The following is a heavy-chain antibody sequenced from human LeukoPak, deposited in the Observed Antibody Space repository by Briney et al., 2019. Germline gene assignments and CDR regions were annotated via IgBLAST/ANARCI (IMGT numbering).Heavy chain of an antibody. CDR1: GFIFSSYA. J-gene: IGHJ4*02. V-gene: IGHV3-23*01. CDR3: AKFLGPYYFDY. CDR2: ITGSGGNT. Sequence: GGSLRLSCAASGFIFSSYAMSWVRQAPGKRLEWVSGITGSGGNTYYADSVKGRITISRDNSKNTLYLQMNSLRAEDTAVYYCAKFLGPYYFDYWGQGTLVTVS.